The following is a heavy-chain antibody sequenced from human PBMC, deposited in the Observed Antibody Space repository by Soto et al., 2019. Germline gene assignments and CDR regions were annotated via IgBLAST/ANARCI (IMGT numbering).Heavy chain of an antibody. Sequence: QVQLVQSGAEVKKPGASVKVSCKASGYTFTNYGFTWVRQAPGQGLEWMGWISAYNGDINYAQKFQGRVTMTTDTXTTTAYMELRSLRSDDTAVYYCARGGRFAVADTDYWGQGTLVTVSS. CDR1: GYTFTNYG. D-gene: IGHD3-3*01. J-gene: IGHJ4*02. CDR2: ISAYNGDI. CDR3: ARGGRFAVADTDY. V-gene: IGHV1-18*01.